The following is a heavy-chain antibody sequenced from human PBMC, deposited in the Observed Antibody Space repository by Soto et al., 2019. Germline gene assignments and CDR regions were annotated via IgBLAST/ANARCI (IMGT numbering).Heavy chain of an antibody. D-gene: IGHD2-21*01. Sequence: EVQLVESGGGLVKPGGSLRLSCAATGFSVSVAWMNWVRQAPGKGLEWDGRERNDGVTTDYTAPVKGRFAILRDDSKTTLYLELNSLKTEDTAVYCCTTGVLGDSGGMDVWGQGTTVTVSS. V-gene: IGHV3-15*07. J-gene: IGHJ6*02. CDR3: TTGVLGDSGGMDV. CDR1: GFSVSVAW. CDR2: ERNDGVTT.